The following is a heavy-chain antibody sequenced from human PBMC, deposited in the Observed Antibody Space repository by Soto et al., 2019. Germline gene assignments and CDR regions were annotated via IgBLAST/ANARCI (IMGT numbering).Heavy chain of an antibody. CDR2: ISGSGSII. D-gene: IGHD3-9*01. J-gene: IGHJ4*02. V-gene: IGHV3-11*01. Sequence: GGSLRLSCAASGFTFSDSYMSWIRQAPGKGLEWVSFISGSGSIIYYADSVKGRFTISRDSAKNSLYLQMNSLRAEDTAVYYCARDSYDVLTGQKRYFDSWGQGTLVTVSS. CDR3: ARDSYDVLTGQKRYFDS. CDR1: GFTFSDSY.